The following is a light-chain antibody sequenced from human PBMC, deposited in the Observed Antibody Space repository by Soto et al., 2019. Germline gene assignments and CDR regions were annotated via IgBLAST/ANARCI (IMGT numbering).Light chain of an antibody. Sequence: DIQMTQSPSSLSASVGDRITGSCRASQNISRYLNWYQHQPGKAPKLLINAASSLERGVPSRFSGGGSATDFTLHISSLQPDDFATYYCQQNFRATPWTFGQGTKVDIK. J-gene: IGKJ1*01. CDR3: QQNFRATPWT. CDR2: AAS. CDR1: QNISRY. V-gene: IGKV1-39*01.